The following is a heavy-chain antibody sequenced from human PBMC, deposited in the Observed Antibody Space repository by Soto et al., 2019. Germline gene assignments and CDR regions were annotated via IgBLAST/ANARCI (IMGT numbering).Heavy chain of an antibody. V-gene: IGHV3-30-3*01. CDR1: GFTLSSYA. D-gene: IGHD2-2*01. J-gene: IGHJ6*02. CDR3: ARGYDEHGGMDV. CDR2: ISYDGSNK. Sequence: QVQLVESGGGVVQPGRSLRLSCAASGFTLSSYAMHWVHQAPGKGLEWVAVISYDGSNKYYADSVKGRFTISRDNSKNTLYLQMNSLRTEDTAVYYCARGYDEHGGMDVWGQGTTVTVSS.